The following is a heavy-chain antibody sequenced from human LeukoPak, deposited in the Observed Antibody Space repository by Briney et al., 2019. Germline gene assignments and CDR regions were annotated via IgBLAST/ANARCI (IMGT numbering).Heavy chain of an antibody. CDR3: ARDQVEYSSSSGSFDY. CDR1: GFTFSSYA. CDR2: ISYDGSNK. V-gene: IGHV3-30-3*01. J-gene: IGHJ4*02. Sequence: GRSLRLSCAASGFTFSSYAMHWVRQAPGKGLEWVAVISYDGSNKHYADSVKGRFTISRDNSKNTLYLQMNSLRAEDTAVYYCARDQVEYSSSSGSFDYWGQGTLVTVSS. D-gene: IGHD6-6*01.